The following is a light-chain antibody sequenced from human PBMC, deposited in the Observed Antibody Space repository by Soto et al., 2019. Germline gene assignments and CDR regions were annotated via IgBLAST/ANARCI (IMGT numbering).Light chain of an antibody. CDR1: QSVYNNY. CDR3: QQYGSSLT. V-gene: IGKV3-20*01. CDR2: GAS. Sequence: IVLTQSPGTLSLSPGERANLSCRASQSVYNNYLAWYQQKPAQAPRLLIYGASSRATGIPYRFSGSGSVTDFTLTISSLEPEDFAVYYCQQYGSSLTVGPGTKVDIK. J-gene: IGKJ3*01.